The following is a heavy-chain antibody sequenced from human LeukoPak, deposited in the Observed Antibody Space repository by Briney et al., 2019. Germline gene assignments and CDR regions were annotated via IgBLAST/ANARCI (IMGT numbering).Heavy chain of an antibody. J-gene: IGHJ4*02. Sequence: SVKVSCKASGFTFTSSAMQWVRQARGQRLEWIGWIVVGSGNTNYAQKFQERVTITRDMSTSTAYMELSSLRSEDTAVYYCARLHDYYGSGSYYRDYWGQGTLVTVSS. D-gene: IGHD3-10*01. V-gene: IGHV1-58*02. CDR2: IVVGSGNT. CDR1: GFTFTSSA. CDR3: ARLHDYYGSGSYYRDY.